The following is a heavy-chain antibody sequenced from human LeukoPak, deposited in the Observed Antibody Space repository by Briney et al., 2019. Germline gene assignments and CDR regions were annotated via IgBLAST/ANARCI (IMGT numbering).Heavy chain of an antibody. CDR1: VFTFCNSA. J-gene: IGHJ6*03. V-gene: IGHV3-23*01. Sequence: GGSLRLSCVASVFTFCNSAMAWVRQAPGKGLEWLSGISASGHYTYNAHSAKGRVTISRDNSKNTLYLQMNSLKAEDTAVYFCTKDGSWGDYYFYFYIDVWGKGTTVTVSS. CDR3: TKDGSWGDYYFYFYIDV. D-gene: IGHD1-26*01. CDR2: ISASGHYT.